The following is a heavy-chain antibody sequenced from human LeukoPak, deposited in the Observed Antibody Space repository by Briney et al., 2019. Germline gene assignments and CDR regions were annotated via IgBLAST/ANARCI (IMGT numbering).Heavy chain of an antibody. D-gene: IGHD2-2*01. CDR1: GYTFTSYY. J-gene: IGHJ6*02. CDR2: INPSGGST. CDR3: ARGLGYCSSTSCLYYYYYGMDV. V-gene: IGHV1-46*01. Sequence: ASVKVSCKASGYTFTSYYMHWVRQAPGQGLEWMGIINPSGGSTSYAQKFQGRVTITADKSTSTAYMELSSLRSEDTAVYYCARGLGYCSSTSCLYYYYYGMDVWGQGTTVTVSS.